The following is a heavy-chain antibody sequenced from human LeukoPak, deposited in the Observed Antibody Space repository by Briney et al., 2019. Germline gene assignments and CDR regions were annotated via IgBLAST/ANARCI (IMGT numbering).Heavy chain of an antibody. CDR3: ARAYCGGDCYSDTIDY. D-gene: IGHD2-21*01. Sequence: GGSLRLSCAASGFTFSSYSMNWVRQAPGKGLEWVSSISSSSSYIYYADSVKGRFTIPRDNAKNSLYLQMNSLRAEDTAVYYCARAYCGGDCYSDTIDYWGQGTLVTVSS. CDR1: GFTFSSYS. J-gene: IGHJ4*02. CDR2: ISSSSSYI. V-gene: IGHV3-21*01.